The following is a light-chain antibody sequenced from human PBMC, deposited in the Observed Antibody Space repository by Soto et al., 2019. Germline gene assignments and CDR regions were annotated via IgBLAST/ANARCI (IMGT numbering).Light chain of an antibody. CDR1: QSISSY. Sequence: DIQMTQSPSSLSASVGDRVTITCRASQSISSYLNWYQQKPGKAPKLLIYAASSLQSVVPSRFSGSGSGTDFTLPISSLQHEDFATYYCQQSYSTLRTFGHGTKLEIK. V-gene: IGKV1-39*01. CDR3: QQSYSTLRT. J-gene: IGKJ2*01. CDR2: AAS.